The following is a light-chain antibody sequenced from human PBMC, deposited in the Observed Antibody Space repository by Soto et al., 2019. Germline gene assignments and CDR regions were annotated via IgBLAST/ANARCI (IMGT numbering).Light chain of an antibody. CDR1: QNINNF. CDR3: QQSYSAPPLT. Sequence: DIQMTQSPSSLSASVGDRVTITCRASQNINNFLNWYQQQPGKAPKLLIYAASSLQSGVPSRFSGSGSGTVFTLTISSLQPEDFATYYCQQSYSAPPLTFGGGTKVEIK. CDR2: AAS. V-gene: IGKV1-39*01. J-gene: IGKJ4*01.